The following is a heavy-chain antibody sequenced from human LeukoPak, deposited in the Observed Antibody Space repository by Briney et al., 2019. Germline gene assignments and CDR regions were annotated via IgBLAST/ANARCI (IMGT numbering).Heavy chain of an antibody. J-gene: IGHJ4*02. V-gene: IGHV1-69*13. CDR3: ASTTDEVVPAASEMYYFDY. CDR2: IIPIFGTA. D-gene: IGHD2-2*01. CDR1: GGTFSSYA. Sequence: ASVKVSCKASGGTFSSYAISWVRQAPGQGLEWMGGIIPIFGTANYAQKFQGRVTITADESTSTAYMELSSLRSEDTAVYYCASTTDEVVPAASEMYYFDYWGQGTLVTVSS.